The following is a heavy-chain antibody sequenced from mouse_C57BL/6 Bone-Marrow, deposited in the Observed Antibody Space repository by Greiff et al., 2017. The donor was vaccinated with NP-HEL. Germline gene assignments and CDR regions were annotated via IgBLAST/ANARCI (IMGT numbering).Heavy chain of an antibody. V-gene: IGHV1-22*01. Sequence: VQLQQSGPELVKPGASVTMSCKASGYTFTDYNMHWVKQSHGKSLEWIGYINPNNGGTSYNQKFKGKVTLTVNKSSSTAYMELRSLTSEDSSVYYCAIGAYWDTDDWGQGTTLTVSS. D-gene: IGHD4-1*01. CDR1: GYTFTDYN. CDR2: INPNNGGT. J-gene: IGHJ2*01. CDR3: AIGAYWDTDD.